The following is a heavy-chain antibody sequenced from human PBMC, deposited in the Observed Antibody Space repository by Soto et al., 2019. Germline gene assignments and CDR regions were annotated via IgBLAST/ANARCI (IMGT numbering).Heavy chain of an antibody. V-gene: IGHV3-23*01. D-gene: IGHD3-22*01. CDR2: ISGSGGST. Sequence: GGSLRLSCAASGFTFSSYAMSWVRQAPGKGLEWVSAISGSGGSTYYADSVKGRFTISRDNSKNTLYLQMNSLRAEDTAVYYCAKDPFYDSSGHNWFDPWGQGTLVTVSS. CDR1: GFTFSSYA. CDR3: AKDPFYDSSGHNWFDP. J-gene: IGHJ5*02.